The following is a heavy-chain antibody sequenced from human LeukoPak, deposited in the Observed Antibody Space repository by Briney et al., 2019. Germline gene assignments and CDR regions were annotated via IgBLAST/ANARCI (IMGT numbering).Heavy chain of an antibody. CDR3: ARDLHSSSWYTEVC. D-gene: IGHD6-13*01. V-gene: IGHV1-69*13. Sequence: GASVKLSCKASGGTFSSYAVSWLRQAPRQRLEWMRGFIPIFGTANYAQKFQRRVTITADESTSTAYIELSSLRSEDTAVYYCARDLHSSSWYTEVCWGEGALVTLSS. CDR2: FIPIFGTA. CDR1: GGTFSSYA. J-gene: IGHJ4*02.